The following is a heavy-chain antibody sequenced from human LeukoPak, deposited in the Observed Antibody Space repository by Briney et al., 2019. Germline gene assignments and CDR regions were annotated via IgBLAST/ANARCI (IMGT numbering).Heavy chain of an antibody. D-gene: IGHD6-13*01. J-gene: IGHJ3*02. CDR3: AKVDSCSWYGADAFAI. Sequence: PGGSLRLSCAASGFTFSSYAMSWVRQAPGKGLEWVSAISGSGGSTYYADSVKGRFTISRDNSENTLYLQMNSLRAEDTAVYYCAKVDSCSWYGADAFAIWGQGTMVTVSS. CDR2: ISGSGGST. CDR1: GFTFSSYA. V-gene: IGHV3-23*01.